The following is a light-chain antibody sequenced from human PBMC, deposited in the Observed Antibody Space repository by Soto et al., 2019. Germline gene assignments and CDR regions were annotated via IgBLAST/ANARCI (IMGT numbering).Light chain of an antibody. CDR1: SSDVGGYNY. V-gene: IGLV2-11*01. J-gene: IGLJ2*01. Sequence: QSALTQPRSVSGSPGQSVTISCTGTSSDVGGYNYVSWYQQHPGKAPKLMFYDVSTRPSGVPDRFSGSKSGNTASLTISGPHAEYEADYYFCSYAGSYTLVFGGGTKLTVL. CDR2: DVS. CDR3: CSYAGSYTLV.